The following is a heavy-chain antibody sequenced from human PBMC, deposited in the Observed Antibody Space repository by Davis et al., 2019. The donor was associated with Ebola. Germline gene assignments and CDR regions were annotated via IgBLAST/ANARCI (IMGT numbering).Heavy chain of an antibody. J-gene: IGHJ6*03. Sequence: PGGSLRLSCAASGFTFSSYAMSWVRQAPGKGLEWVSAISGSGGSTYYADSVKGRFTISRDNSKNTLYLQMNSLRAEDTAVYYCAKDKAYSSSWRYYYYYMDVWGKGTTVTVSS. CDR1: GFTFSSYA. CDR3: AKDKAYSSSWRYYYYYMDV. V-gene: IGHV3-23*01. CDR2: ISGSGGST. D-gene: IGHD6-13*01.